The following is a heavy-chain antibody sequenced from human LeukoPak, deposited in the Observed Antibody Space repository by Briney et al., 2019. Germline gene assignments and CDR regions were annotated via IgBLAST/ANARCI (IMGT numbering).Heavy chain of an antibody. CDR2: ISGSGGST. Sequence: GGSLRLSCAASGFTFSSYAMSWVRQAPGKGLEWVSAISGSGGSTYYADSVKGRFTISRDNSKNTLYLQMNSLRAEDTAVYYCAKDPMYYDFWSGHTSHWFDPWGQGTLVTVSS. D-gene: IGHD3-3*01. CDR3: AKDPMYYDFWSGHTSHWFDP. J-gene: IGHJ5*02. V-gene: IGHV3-23*01. CDR1: GFTFSSYA.